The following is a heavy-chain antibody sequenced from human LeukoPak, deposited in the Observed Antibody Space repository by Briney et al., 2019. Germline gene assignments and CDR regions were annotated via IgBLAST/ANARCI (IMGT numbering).Heavy chain of an antibody. D-gene: IGHD6-19*01. J-gene: IGHJ4*02. Sequence: GASVKVSCKASGYTFTGYYMHWVRQPPGQGLEWMGWISAYNGNTNYAQKLQGRVAMTTDTSTSTAYMELRSLRSDDTAVYYCARDLGAEQWLAPFDLWGQGTLVTVSS. V-gene: IGHV1-18*04. CDR2: ISAYNGNT. CDR3: ARDLGAEQWLAPFDL. CDR1: GYTFTGYY.